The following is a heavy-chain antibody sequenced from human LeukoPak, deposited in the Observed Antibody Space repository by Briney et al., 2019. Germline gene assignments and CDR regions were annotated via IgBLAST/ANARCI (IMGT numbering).Heavy chain of an antibody. V-gene: IGHV3-23*01. CDR2: ISGSGGST. CDR3: ARKSASGNYPLDY. CDR1: RFTFSSYG. Sequence: QPGGTLRVSCAASRFTFSSYGMSWVRQAPGKGLEWVSGISGSGGSTYYADSVKGRFTISRDNAKNTVFLQMSSLRAEDTALYYCARKSASGNYPLDYWGQGTLVTVSS. J-gene: IGHJ4*02. D-gene: IGHD3-10*01.